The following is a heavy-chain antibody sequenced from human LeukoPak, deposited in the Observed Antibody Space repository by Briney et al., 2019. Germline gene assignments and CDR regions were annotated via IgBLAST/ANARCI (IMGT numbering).Heavy chain of an antibody. J-gene: IGHJ4*02. V-gene: IGHV3-23*01. D-gene: IGHD6-13*01. CDR2: ISGSGGST. Sequence: GGSLRLSCAASGFTFSSYAMSWVRQAPGKGLEWVSAISGSGGSTYYADSVKGRFTISRDNSKNTLYLQMNSLRAEDAAVYYCAKGESGYSSSWYDYWGQGTLVTVSS. CDR3: AKGESGYSSSWYDY. CDR1: GFTFSSYA.